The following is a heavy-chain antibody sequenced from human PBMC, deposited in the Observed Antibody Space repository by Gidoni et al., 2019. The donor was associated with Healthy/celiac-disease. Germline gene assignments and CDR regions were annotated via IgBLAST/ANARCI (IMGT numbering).Heavy chain of an antibody. J-gene: IGHJ4*02. Sequence: QVQLVQSGAEVTKPGASVQVSCKASGYTFTSYAMHWVRQAPGKRLEWMGWINAGNGNTKYSQKFQGRVTITRDTSASTAYMELSSLRSEDTAVYYCARVPGYCSGGSCFDYWGQGTLVTVSS. V-gene: IGHV1-3*01. D-gene: IGHD2-15*01. CDR2: INAGNGNT. CDR1: GYTFTSYA. CDR3: ARVPGYCSGGSCFDY.